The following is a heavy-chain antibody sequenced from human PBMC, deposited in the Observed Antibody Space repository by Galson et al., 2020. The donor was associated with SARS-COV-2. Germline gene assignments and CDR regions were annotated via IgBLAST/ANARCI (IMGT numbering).Heavy chain of an antibody. V-gene: IGHV4-38-2*02. CDR3: ARQGVNMIVLVTVPGWFFDL. CDR1: GYSISTTNY. CDR2: VYPSGST. D-gene: IGHD3-22*01. J-gene: IGHJ2*01. Sequence: SETLSLTCTVSGYSISTTNYWGWVRQPPGRGLEWIGSVYPSGSTYYHPSLKSRVTISLDTSRNQFSLTLHSVTAAVTALYYCARQGVNMIVLVTVPGWFFDLWGRGTLVTVSS.